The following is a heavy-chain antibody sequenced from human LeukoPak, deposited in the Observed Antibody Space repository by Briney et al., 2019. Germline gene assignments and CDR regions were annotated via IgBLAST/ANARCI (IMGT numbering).Heavy chain of an antibody. Sequence: VSGPTLVKPTQTLTLTCTFSGFSLSTSGVGVGWIRQPPGKALEWLALIYWDDDKRYSPSPKSRLTITKDTSENQVVLTMTNMDPVDTATYYCAHIPAYCGGDCYFDYWGQGTLVTVSS. D-gene: IGHD2-21*02. CDR2: IYWDDDK. CDR3: AHIPAYCGGDCYFDY. CDR1: GFSLSTSGVG. J-gene: IGHJ4*02. V-gene: IGHV2-5*02.